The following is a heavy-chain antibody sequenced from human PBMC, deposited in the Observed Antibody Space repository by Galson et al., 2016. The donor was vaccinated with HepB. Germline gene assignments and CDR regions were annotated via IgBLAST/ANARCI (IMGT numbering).Heavy chain of an antibody. Sequence: SLRLSCAASGFTVSSNYMNWVRQAPGKGLEWVSVIYRGDSTYYADSVKGRFTISRDNSKNTLYLQMNSLRAEDTAVYFCARDWIPWYQISKGGLDYRGQGTLVTVSS. D-gene: IGHD2-2*01. CDR1: GFTVSSNY. CDR3: ARDWIPWYQISKGGLDY. J-gene: IGHJ4*02. V-gene: IGHV3-66*01. CDR2: IYRGDST.